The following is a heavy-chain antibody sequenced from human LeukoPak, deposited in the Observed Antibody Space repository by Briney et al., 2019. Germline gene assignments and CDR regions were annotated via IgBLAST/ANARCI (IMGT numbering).Heavy chain of an antibody. CDR2: IWYDGSKK. CDR3: ARDRCSSTSCYVTY. Sequence: PGGSLRLSCAASGFTFSSYGMHWVRQAPGKGLEWVVVIWYDGSKKYYADSVKGRFTISRDNAKNSLYLQMNSLRAEDTAVYYCARDRCSSTSCYVTYWGQGTLVTVSS. V-gene: IGHV3-33*01. D-gene: IGHD2-2*01. CDR1: GFTFSSYG. J-gene: IGHJ4*02.